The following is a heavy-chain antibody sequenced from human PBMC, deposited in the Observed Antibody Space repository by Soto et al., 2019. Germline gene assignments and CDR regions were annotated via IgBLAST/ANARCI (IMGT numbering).Heavy chain of an antibody. CDR2: INAGNGNT. Sequence: GASAKVSCKASGYTFTSYAMHWVRQAPGQRLEWMGWINAGNGNTKYSQKFQGRVTITRDTSASTAYMELSSLRSEDTAVYYCARYYDSSGPDYWGQGTLVTVSS. J-gene: IGHJ4*02. V-gene: IGHV1-3*01. CDR3: ARYYDSSGPDY. D-gene: IGHD3-22*01. CDR1: GYTFTSYA.